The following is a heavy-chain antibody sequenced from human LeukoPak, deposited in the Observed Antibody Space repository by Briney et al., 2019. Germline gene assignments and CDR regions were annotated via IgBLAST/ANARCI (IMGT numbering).Heavy chain of an antibody. CDR1: GDFISPYY. CDR2: IYPSGST. CDR3: SRGPLSTGYFDF. V-gene: IGHV4-4*07. Sequence: AETLSLTCTVSGDFISPYYWSWIRQPAGKELEWIGRIYPSGSTNYNPSLKSRLTMSIHTSKNQFSLNLTSVTAADTAVYFCSRGPLSTGYFDFWGQGALVTVSS. J-gene: IGHJ4*02. D-gene: IGHD2-8*02.